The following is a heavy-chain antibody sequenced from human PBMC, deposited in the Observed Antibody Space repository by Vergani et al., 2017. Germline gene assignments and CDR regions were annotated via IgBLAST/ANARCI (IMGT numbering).Heavy chain of an antibody. CDR1: GGPFSSYT. D-gene: IGHD4-23*01. CDR2: IISIRGIA. CDR3: AGDGAVTPGNNWFDP. V-gene: IGHV1-69*02. Sequence: QVQLVQSGAEVKKPGSSVKVSCKASGGPFSSYTISWVRQAPGQGLEWMGRIISIRGIANYAQKFQGRVTITADRSTSTAYMALSSLRSEDTAVYYCAGDGAVTPGNNWFDPWGQGTLVTVSS. J-gene: IGHJ5*02.